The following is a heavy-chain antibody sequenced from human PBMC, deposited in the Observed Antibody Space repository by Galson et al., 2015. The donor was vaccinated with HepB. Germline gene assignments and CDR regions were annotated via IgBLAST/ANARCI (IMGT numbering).Heavy chain of an antibody. CDR3: AKDCPPSGWNRGAFDI. CDR1: GFTFSSCN. CDR2: ISGSGKTT. D-gene: IGHD6-19*01. Sequence: SLRLSCAASGFTFSSCNMNWVRQAPGKGLEWVSVISGSGKTTYYADSVKGRFTISRENSKNTLYLQMNSLRVEDTAVYYCAKDCPPSGWNRGAFDIWGQGTMVTVSS. J-gene: IGHJ3*02. V-gene: IGHV3-23*01.